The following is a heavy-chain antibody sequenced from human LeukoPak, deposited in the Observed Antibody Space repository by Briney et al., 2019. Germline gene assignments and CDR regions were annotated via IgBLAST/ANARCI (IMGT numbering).Heavy chain of an antibody. Sequence: ASVKVSCKTSGRTFNNSAISWVRQAPGQGLECLGGIMPLFGTAGYAQKFQGRVTITKDESTRTVYLELTSLTSDDTAVYYCARDIHGDYGSGWFDPWGQGTLVSVSS. D-gene: IGHD4-17*01. J-gene: IGHJ5*02. CDR2: IMPLFGTA. V-gene: IGHV1-69*05. CDR3: ARDIHGDYGSGWFDP. CDR1: GRTFNNSA.